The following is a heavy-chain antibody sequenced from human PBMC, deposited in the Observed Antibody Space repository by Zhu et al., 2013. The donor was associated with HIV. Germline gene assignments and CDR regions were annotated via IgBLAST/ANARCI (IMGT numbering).Heavy chain of an antibody. CDR3: ARHYDYVWGSYLPDI. D-gene: IGHD3-16*02. CDR1: GYSISSGYY. CDR2: IYHSGST. V-gene: IGHV4-38-2*02. J-gene: IGHJ3*02. Sequence: QVQLQESGPGLVKPSETLSLTCTVSGYSISSGYYWGWIRQPPGKGLEWIGSIYHSGSTYYNPSLKSRVTISVDTSKNQFSLKLSSVTAADTAVYYCARHYDYVWGSYLPDIWGQGTMVTVSS.